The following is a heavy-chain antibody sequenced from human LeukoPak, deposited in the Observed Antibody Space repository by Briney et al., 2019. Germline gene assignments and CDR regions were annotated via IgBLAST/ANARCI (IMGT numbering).Heavy chain of an antibody. CDR2: IYPDDSDT. Sequence: GESLKISCKGSGYIFTNYWIAWVRQMPVKGLEWMGIIYPDDSDTRYSPSFQGQVTISADKSISTAYLQWSSLKASDTAMYYCARRSYYDSGGYYYDFWGQGTLVTVSS. CDR1: GYIFTNYW. D-gene: IGHD3-22*01. CDR3: ARRSYYDSGGYYYDF. J-gene: IGHJ4*02. V-gene: IGHV5-51*01.